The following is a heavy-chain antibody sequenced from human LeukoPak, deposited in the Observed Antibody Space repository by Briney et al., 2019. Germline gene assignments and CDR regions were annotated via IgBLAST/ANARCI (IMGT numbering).Heavy chain of an antibody. Sequence: GGSLRLSCAASGFTFSSYGMHWVRQAPGKGLEWVAVISYDGSNKYYADSVKGRFTISRDNAKNSLYLQMNSLRAEDTAVYYCARAGYSSSWTPRYFDYWGQGTLVTVPS. CDR2: ISYDGSNK. D-gene: IGHD6-13*01. V-gene: IGHV3-30*03. J-gene: IGHJ4*02. CDR1: GFTFSSYG. CDR3: ARAGYSSSWTPRYFDY.